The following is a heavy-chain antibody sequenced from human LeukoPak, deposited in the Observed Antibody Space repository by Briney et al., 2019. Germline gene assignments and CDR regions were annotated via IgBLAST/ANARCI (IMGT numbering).Heavy chain of an antibody. Sequence: GESLKISCKGSGYSFNTYWIGWVRQMPGKGLEWMGIIYPGDSDTKYSPSFQGQVTISADKSISTAYLQWSSLKASDTAMYYCARPMRFGELLFAFDIWGQGTMVTVSS. V-gene: IGHV5-51*01. D-gene: IGHD3-10*01. CDR2: IYPGDSDT. CDR3: ARPMRFGELLFAFDI. J-gene: IGHJ3*02. CDR1: GYSFNTYW.